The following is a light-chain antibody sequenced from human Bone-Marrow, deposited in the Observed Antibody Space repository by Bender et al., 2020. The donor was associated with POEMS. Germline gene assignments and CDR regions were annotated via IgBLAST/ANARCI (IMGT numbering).Light chain of an antibody. V-gene: IGLV2-8*01. Sequence: QSALTQPASVSGSPGQSITISCTGTSSDVGGYNYVSWYQQHPGKAPKLMIYEVSKRPTGVPDRFSGSKSGNTASLTVSGLQAEDEADYYCSSYAGGNNFVFGGGTKLTVL. CDR3: SSYAGGNNFV. J-gene: IGLJ3*02. CDR1: SSDVGGYNY. CDR2: EVS.